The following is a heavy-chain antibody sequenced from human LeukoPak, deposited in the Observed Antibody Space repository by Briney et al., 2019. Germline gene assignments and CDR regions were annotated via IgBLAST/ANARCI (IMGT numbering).Heavy chain of an antibody. Sequence: SETLSLTCTVSGGSISSYYWSWIRQPPGKGLEWIGYIYYSGSTNYNPSLKSRVTISVDTSKNQFSLKLSSVTAADTAVYYCARDSGGSDFDYWGQGTLVTVSS. CDR3: ARDSGGSDFDY. D-gene: IGHD3-16*01. J-gene: IGHJ4*02. V-gene: IGHV4-59*01. CDR1: GGSISSYY. CDR2: IYYSGST.